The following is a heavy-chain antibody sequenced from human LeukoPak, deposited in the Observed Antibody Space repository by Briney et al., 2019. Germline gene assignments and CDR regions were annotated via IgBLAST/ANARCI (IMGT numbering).Heavy chain of an antibody. J-gene: IGHJ6*03. CDR2: INHSGST. CDR1: GGSFSGYY. D-gene: IGHD3-10*01. CDR3: ARGNHYYGSGAILYMDV. Sequence: PSETLSLTCAVYGGSFSGYYWSWIRQPPGKGLEWIGEINHSGSTNYNPSLKSRVTISVDTSKNQFSLKLSSVTAADTAVYYCARGNHYYGSGAILYMDVWGKGTTVTISS. V-gene: IGHV4-34*01.